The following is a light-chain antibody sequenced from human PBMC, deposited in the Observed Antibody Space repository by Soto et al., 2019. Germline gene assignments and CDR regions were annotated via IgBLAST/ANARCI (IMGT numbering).Light chain of an antibody. V-gene: IGLV1-40*01. Sequence: QSVLTQPPSVSGAPGQRVTISCTGSSSNIGAAFDVHWYQHLPGTAPKLLIYDNTNRPSGVPDRFSGSKSGTSASLAITGLQAEDEADYYCQSYDSSLSGWLFGGGTKLNVL. CDR1: SSNIGAAFD. CDR3: QSYDSSLSGWL. CDR2: DNT. J-gene: IGLJ2*01.